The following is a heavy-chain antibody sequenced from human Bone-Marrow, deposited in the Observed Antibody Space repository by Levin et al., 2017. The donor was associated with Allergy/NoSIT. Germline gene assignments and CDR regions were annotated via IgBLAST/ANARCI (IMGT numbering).Heavy chain of an antibody. CDR3: ARGSAMDV. J-gene: IGHJ6*02. Sequence: PSETLSLTCTVSGGSVIKYYWTWIRQPPGKGLEWIVQLYHTGTTHYNPSLKSRVSTSIDTSNNQLSLNLTSVTAADTAVYYCARGSAMDVWGQGTTVTVSS. CDR1: GGSVIKYY. CDR2: LYHTGTT. V-gene: IGHV4-59*02.